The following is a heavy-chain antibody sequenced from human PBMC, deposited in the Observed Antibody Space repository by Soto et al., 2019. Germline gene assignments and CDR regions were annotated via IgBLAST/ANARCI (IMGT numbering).Heavy chain of an antibody. CDR1: GGSISSGGYY. CDR2: IYYSGST. J-gene: IGHJ4*02. CDR3: ARADCSGGSCSTAHFDD. V-gene: IGHV4-31*03. D-gene: IGHD2-15*01. Sequence: SETLSLTCTVSGGSISSGGYYWSWIRQHPGKGLEWIGYIYYSGSTYYNPSLKSRVTISVDTSKNQFSLKLSSVTAADTAVYYCARADCSGGSCSTAHFDDWGQGTLVTVSS.